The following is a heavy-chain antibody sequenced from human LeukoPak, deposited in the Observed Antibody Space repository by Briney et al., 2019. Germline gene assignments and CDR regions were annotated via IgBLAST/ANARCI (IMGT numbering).Heavy chain of an antibody. V-gene: IGHV3-30*02. D-gene: IGHD3-10*01. CDR1: GFAFSRHG. CDR3: AKDSSHYYGSGSYGGAFDI. Sequence: GGSLRLSCAASGFAFSRHGIHWVRQAPGKGLEWVAFIPYDGSNKFYADSVKGRFTISRDNSKNTLYLQMNSLRAEDTALYYCAKDSSHYYGSGSYGGAFDIWGQGTMVTVSS. CDR2: IPYDGSNK. J-gene: IGHJ3*02.